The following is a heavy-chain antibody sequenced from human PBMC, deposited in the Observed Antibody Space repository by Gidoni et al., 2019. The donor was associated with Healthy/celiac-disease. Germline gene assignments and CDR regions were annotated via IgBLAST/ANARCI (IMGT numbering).Heavy chain of an antibody. Sequence: EVQLVESGGGLVQPGGSLRLSCAASGFTFSSYWMSWVRQAPGKGLEWVANIKQDGSEKYYVDSVKGRFTISRDNAKNSLYLQMNSLRAEDTAVYYCARSAMVRGVIIQYYYYHGMDVWGQGTTVTVSS. V-gene: IGHV3-7*01. CDR2: IKQDGSEK. D-gene: IGHD3-10*01. J-gene: IGHJ6*02. CDR1: GFTFSSYW. CDR3: ARSAMVRGVIIQYYYYHGMDV.